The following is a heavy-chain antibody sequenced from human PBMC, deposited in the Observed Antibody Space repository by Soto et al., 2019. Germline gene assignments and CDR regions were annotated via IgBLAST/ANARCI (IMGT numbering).Heavy chain of an antibody. CDR1: GGSISSGGYS. CDR3: ARAGGLGAVAADY. J-gene: IGHJ4*02. CDR2: IYHSGST. D-gene: IGHD6-19*01. Sequence: QLQLQESGSGLVKPSQTLSLTCAVSGGSISSGGYSWSWIRQPPGKGLEWIGYIYHSGSTYYNPSLKSRATISVDRSTNQFSLKLSSVTAADTAVYYCARAGGLGAVAADYWGQGTLVTVSS. V-gene: IGHV4-30-2*01.